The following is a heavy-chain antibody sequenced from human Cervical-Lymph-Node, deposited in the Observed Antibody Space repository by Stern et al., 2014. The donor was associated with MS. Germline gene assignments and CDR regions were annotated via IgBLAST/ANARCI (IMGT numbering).Heavy chain of an antibody. J-gene: IGHJ4*02. D-gene: IGHD6-13*01. V-gene: IGHV5-51*04. CDR1: GYRFNTYW. Sequence: EVQLVESGAEVKKPGESLKISCEASGYRFNTYWIGWGRQMPGKGLEWMGIISPGNSDTRFSPTFQGQVDISADKPMSTASLQWKSLKASDTAIYYCARGEGSAWYNWGQGTLVTVSS. CDR3: ARGEGSAWYN. CDR2: ISPGNSDT.